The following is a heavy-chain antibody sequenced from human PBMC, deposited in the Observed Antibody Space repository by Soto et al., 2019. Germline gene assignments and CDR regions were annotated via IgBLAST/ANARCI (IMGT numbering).Heavy chain of an antibody. CDR3: ARDGIGTQYYYYYGMDV. J-gene: IGHJ6*02. D-gene: IGHD1-26*01. CDR1: GYTFTSYG. CDR2: ISAYSGNT. Sequence: ASVKVSCKASGYTFTSYGISWVRQAPGQGLEWMGWISAYSGNTNYAQKLQGRVTMTTDTSTSTAYMELRSLRSDDTAVYYCARDGIGTQYYYYYGMDVWGQGTTVTVSS. V-gene: IGHV1-18*04.